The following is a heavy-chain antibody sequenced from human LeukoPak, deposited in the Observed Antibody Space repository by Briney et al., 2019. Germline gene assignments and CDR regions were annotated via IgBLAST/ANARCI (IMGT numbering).Heavy chain of an antibody. CDR3: ARDQIFWSGYYEYYFDY. J-gene: IGHJ4*02. CDR2: ISAYNGNT. V-gene: IGHV1-18*01. D-gene: IGHD3-3*01. Sequence: ASAKVSCKASGYTFTSYGISWVRQAPGQGLEWMGWISAYNGNTNYAQKLQGRVTMTTDTSTSTAYMELRSLRSDDTAVYYCARDQIFWSGYYEYYFDYWGQGTLVTVSS. CDR1: GYTFTSYG.